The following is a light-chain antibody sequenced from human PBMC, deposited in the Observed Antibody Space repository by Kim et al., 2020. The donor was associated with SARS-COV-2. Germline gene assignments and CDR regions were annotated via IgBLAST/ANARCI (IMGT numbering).Light chain of an antibody. J-gene: IGKJ1*01. Sequence: VFPGEGASLSCRASQSIGSALAWYQRKPGQAPRLLIFAASTRATGIPDRFSGSGSGTEFTLTINSLQPEDFAVYYCQQYKNWPRTFGQGTKVDIK. V-gene: IGKV3-15*01. CDR3: QQYKNWPRT. CDR2: AAS. CDR1: QSIGSA.